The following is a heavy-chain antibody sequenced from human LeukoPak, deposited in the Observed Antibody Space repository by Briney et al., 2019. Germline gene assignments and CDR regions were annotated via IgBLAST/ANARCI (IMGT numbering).Heavy chain of an antibody. Sequence: RAGGSLRLSCAASGFTFSSYWMNWARQAPGKGLEWVASINHNGNVNYYVDSEKGRFTISRDNAKNSLYLQMSNLRAEDTAVYFCARGGGLDVWGQGATVTVSS. D-gene: IGHD3-16*01. CDR3: ARGGGLDV. CDR1: GFTFSSYW. CDR2: INHNGNVN. J-gene: IGHJ6*02. V-gene: IGHV3-7*03.